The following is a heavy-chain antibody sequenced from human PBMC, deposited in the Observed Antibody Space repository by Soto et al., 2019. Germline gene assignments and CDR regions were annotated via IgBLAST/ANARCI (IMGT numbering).Heavy chain of an antibody. CDR2: ILPIFHTT. J-gene: IGHJ4*02. CDR3: ATGGRADRSAPRIYFEY. Sequence: QVQLVQSGAEVKKPGSSVKVSCKASGGLFSSNAISWVRQAPGQGLEWMGGILPIFHTTHYAQKFQGRVTITADEFTSTDSMELISMKSRNMASYYCATGGRADRSAPRIYFEYWGQGTLVPVSS. V-gene: IGHV1-69*01. CDR1: GGLFSSNA.